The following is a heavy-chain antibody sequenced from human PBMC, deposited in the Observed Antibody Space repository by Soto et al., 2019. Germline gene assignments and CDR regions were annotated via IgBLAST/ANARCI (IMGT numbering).Heavy chain of an antibody. Sequence: SGPTLVNPTQALTLTCTFSGFSLSTSGVGVGWIRQPPGKALEWLALIYWNDDKRYSPSLKSRLTITKDTSKNQVVLTMTNMGPVDTATYYCAHSDYDFRPLDYWGQGTLVTVSS. V-gene: IGHV2-5*01. D-gene: IGHD3-3*01. CDR1: GFSLSTSGVG. J-gene: IGHJ4*02. CDR2: IYWNDDK. CDR3: AHSDYDFRPLDY.